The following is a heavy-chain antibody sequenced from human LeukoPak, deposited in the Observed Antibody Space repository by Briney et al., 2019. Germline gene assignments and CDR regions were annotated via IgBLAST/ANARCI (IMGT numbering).Heavy chain of an antibody. Sequence: PGGSLRLSCAASGFTFSSYWMHWVRQAPGKGLGWVSRINSDGSSTNYADSVKGRFTISRDNAKNTLYLQMNSLRAEDTAVYYCARERYSGSYYPPNDAFDIWGQGTMVTVSS. CDR2: INSDGSST. D-gene: IGHD1-26*01. CDR1: GFTFSSYW. V-gene: IGHV3-74*01. CDR3: ARERYSGSYYPPNDAFDI. J-gene: IGHJ3*02.